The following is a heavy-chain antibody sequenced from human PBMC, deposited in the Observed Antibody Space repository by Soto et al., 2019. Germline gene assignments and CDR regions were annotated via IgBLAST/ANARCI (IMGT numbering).Heavy chain of an antibody. CDR1: GDSISPYS. Sequence: SETLSLTCTVSGDSISPYSWSWIRQPPGKGLQWIGYISYIGNTNYNPSLKSRVTISVDTSKNQFSLKLSSVTAADTAVYYCARHIVVVPAAIGPEYYFDYWGQGTLVTVSS. V-gene: IGHV4-59*08. CDR3: ARHIVVVPAAIGPEYYFDY. CDR2: ISYIGNT. D-gene: IGHD2-2*01. J-gene: IGHJ4*02.